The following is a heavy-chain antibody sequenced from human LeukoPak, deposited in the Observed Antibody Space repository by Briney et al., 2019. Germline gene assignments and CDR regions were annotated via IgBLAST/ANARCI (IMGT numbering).Heavy chain of an antibody. J-gene: IGHJ4*02. Sequence: SVKVSCKASGGTFSSYAISWVRQAPGQGLEWMGGIIPIFGTANYAQKFQGRVTITTDESTSTAYMELRSLRSDDTAVYYCARDPRAVVVAATRGYFDYWGQGTLVTVSS. V-gene: IGHV1-69*05. D-gene: IGHD2-15*01. CDR3: ARDPRAVVVAATRGYFDY. CDR1: GGTFSSYA. CDR2: IIPIFGTA.